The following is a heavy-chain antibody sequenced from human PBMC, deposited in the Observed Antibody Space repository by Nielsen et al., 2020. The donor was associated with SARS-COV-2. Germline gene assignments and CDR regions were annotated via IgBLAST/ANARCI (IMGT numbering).Heavy chain of an antibody. Sequence: ASVKVSCKASGYIFTGYYIHWVRQAPGQGLEWVGRINTNNGDTNSAQKFLGRVTVTRDTSFNTVYMEMTSLRSDDTAIYYCARFRPGESAFDVWGQGTVVTVSS. CDR1: GYIFTGYY. V-gene: IGHV1-2*06. CDR2: INTNNGDT. CDR3: ARFRPGESAFDV. D-gene: IGHD7-27*01. J-gene: IGHJ3*01.